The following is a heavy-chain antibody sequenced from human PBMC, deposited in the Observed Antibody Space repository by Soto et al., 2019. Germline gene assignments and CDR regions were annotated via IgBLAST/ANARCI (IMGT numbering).Heavy chain of an antibody. CDR1: GYTFTSYD. CDR2: MNPNSGNT. Sequence: ASVKVSCKASGYTFTSYDTNWVRQATGQGLEWMGWMNPNSGNTGYAQKFQGRVTMTRNTSISTAYMELSSLRSEDTAVYYCARQPHYKYSSSSGSGYYYYYGMDVWGQGTTVTVSS. D-gene: IGHD6-6*01. V-gene: IGHV1-8*01. J-gene: IGHJ6*02. CDR3: ARQPHYKYSSSSGSGYYYYYGMDV.